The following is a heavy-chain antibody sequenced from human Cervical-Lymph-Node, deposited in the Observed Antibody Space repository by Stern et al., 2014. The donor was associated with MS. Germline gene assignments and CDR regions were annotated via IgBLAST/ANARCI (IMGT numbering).Heavy chain of an antibody. CDR2: ISWNSNNI. Sequence: EVQLVESGGGSVQPGRSLRLSCAASGFTFDACAMTWVRQAPGKGLEWVSGISWNSNNIGYADSGRGRFTISRDNAKNSLYLQMNGLRPEDTALYYCAKDISERHYYFDSWGEGTLVTVSS. J-gene: IGHJ4*02. CDR3: AKDISERHYYFDS. V-gene: IGHV3-9*01. CDR1: GFTFDACA. D-gene: IGHD3-16*02.